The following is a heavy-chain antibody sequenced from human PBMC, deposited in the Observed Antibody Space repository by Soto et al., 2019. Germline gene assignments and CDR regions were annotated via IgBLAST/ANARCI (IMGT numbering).Heavy chain of an antibody. Sequence: GGSMRLSCAACGLTLSSYSMNWVRQAPGKGLEWVSYISSSSSTIYYADSVKGRFTISRDNAKNSLYLQMNSLRDEDTAVYYCARDLAYYYDSRAFDIWGQGTMVTVSS. CDR1: GLTLSSYS. D-gene: IGHD3-22*01. V-gene: IGHV3-48*02. CDR2: ISSSSSTI. CDR3: ARDLAYYYDSRAFDI. J-gene: IGHJ3*02.